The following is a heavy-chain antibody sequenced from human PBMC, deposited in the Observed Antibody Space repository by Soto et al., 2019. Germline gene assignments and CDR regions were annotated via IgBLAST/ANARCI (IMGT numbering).Heavy chain of an antibody. V-gene: IGHV4-39*01. D-gene: IGHD2-2*02. Sequence: SETLSLTCTVSGGSISSSSYYWGWIRQPPGKGLEWIGSIYYSGSTYYNPSLKSRVTISVDTSKNQFSPKLSSVTAADTAVYYCARLWGYCSSTSCYTDYYYGMDVWGQGTTVTVSS. CDR3: ARLWGYCSSTSCYTDYYYGMDV. CDR2: IYYSGST. CDR1: GGSISSSSYY. J-gene: IGHJ6*02.